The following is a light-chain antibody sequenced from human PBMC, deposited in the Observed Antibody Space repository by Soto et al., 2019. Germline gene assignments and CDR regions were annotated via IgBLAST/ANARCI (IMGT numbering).Light chain of an antibody. CDR2: DAS. CDR1: PSIRSNY. CDR3: QQRSNWPPIT. J-gene: IGKJ5*01. V-gene: IGKV3-11*01. Sequence: EIVLTQSPGTLSLSPGERATLSCRASPSIRSNYLAWYQQKPGQAPRLLIYDASNRATGIPARFSGSGSWTDFTLTISSLEPEDFAVYYCQQRSNWPPITFGQGTRLENK.